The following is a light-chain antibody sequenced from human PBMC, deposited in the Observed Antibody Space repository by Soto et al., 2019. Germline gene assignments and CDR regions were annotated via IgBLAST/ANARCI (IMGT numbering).Light chain of an antibody. CDR3: QQYNDWPPFT. J-gene: IGKJ3*01. V-gene: IGKV3-15*01. CDR1: QTVSSN. Sequence: EIVITQSPATLSVSPGERATLSCRASQTVSSNFAWYQQKPGQAPRLLIHGASTRAAGIPARFSGSGSGTEFTLTISSLQSEDFAVYYCQQYNDWPPFTVGPGTRVDIK. CDR2: GAS.